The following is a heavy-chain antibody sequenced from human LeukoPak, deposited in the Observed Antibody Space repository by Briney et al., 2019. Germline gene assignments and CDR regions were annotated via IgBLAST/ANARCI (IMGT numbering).Heavy chain of an antibody. CDR2: IYYSGST. CDR3: ARRTERDYYDSSGYREEIDY. V-gene: IGHV4-39*01. CDR1: GGSISSSSYY. Sequence: SETLSLTCTVSGGSISSSSYYWGWIRQPPGKGLEWIGSIYYSGSTYYNPSLKSRVTISVDTSKNQLSLKLSSVTAADTAVYYCARRTERDYYDSSGYREEIDYWGQGTLVTVSS. D-gene: IGHD3-22*01. J-gene: IGHJ4*02.